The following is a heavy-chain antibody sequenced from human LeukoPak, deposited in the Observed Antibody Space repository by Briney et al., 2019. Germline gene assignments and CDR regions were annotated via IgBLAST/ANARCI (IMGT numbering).Heavy chain of an antibody. CDR2: ISAYNGNT. Sequence: ASVKVSCKASGYTFTSYGISWVRQAPGQGLEWMGWISAYNGNTNYAQKLQDRVTMTTDTSTSTAYMELRSLRSDDTAVYYCARVHPLPYLADCSGGSCPFGYWGQGTLVTVSS. CDR3: ARVHPLPYLADCSGGSCPFGY. J-gene: IGHJ4*02. CDR1: GYTFTSYG. D-gene: IGHD2-15*01. V-gene: IGHV1-18*01.